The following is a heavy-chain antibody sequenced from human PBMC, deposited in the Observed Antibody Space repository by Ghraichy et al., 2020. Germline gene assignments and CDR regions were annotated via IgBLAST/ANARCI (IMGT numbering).Heavy chain of an antibody. CDR3: AKIAVTGLWYFDL. J-gene: IGHJ2*01. V-gene: IGHV3-23*01. D-gene: IGHD6-19*01. Sequence: GGSLRLSCAASGFSFSSHGMSWVRQAPGKGPEWVSSISSTGGSTFYTDSVKGRLTISRDNSKNTLYLQMNSLRGEDTAVYYCAKIAVTGLWYFDLWGRGTLVTVSS. CDR2: ISSTGGST. CDR1: GFSFSSHG.